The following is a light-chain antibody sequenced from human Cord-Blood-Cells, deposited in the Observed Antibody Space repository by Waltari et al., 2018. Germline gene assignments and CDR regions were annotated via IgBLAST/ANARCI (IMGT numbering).Light chain of an antibody. J-gene: IGLJ3*02. Sequence: QSALTQPPYASGSPGQSVTISCTGTSSDVGGYNYVSWYQQHPGKAPKLMIYEVSKRPSGVPDRVSGSKSGNTASLTVSGLQAEDEADYYCSSYAGSNNWVFGGGTKLTVL. CDR2: EVS. CDR1: SSDVGGYNY. CDR3: SSYAGSNNWV. V-gene: IGLV2-8*01.